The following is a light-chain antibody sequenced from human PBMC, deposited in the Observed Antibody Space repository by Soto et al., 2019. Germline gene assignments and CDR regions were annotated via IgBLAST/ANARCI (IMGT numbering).Light chain of an antibody. J-gene: IGKJ4*01. CDR3: QQYNKWPLT. Sequence: EIVMTQSPGTLSVSPGERATLSCRASQSVSGNFAWYQQKPGQAPRLLIYGASTRATGIPARFRGSGSGTEFTLTISSLQSEDFAVYYGQQYNKWPLTFGGGTKVEIK. CDR1: QSVSGN. CDR2: GAS. V-gene: IGKV3-15*01.